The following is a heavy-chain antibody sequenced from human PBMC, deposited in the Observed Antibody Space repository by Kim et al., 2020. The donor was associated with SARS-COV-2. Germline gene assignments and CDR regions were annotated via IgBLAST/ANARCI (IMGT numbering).Heavy chain of an antibody. Sequence: NPSLKSRVTISVDTSKNQFSLKLSSVTAADTAVYHCARVAGTKVPYYFDYWGQGTLVTVSS. V-gene: IGHV4-31*02. CDR3: ARVAGTKVPYYFDY. J-gene: IGHJ4*02. D-gene: IGHD1-7*01.